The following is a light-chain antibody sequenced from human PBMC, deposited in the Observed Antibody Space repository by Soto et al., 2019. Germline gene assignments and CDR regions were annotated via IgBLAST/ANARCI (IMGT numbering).Light chain of an antibody. Sequence: EIVLTQSPGTLSLSPGERATLSCRASQSVSSSYLAWYQHKPGQAPRLRIYGASSRATGIPDRFSGSGSGTDFTLTISRLEPEDFAGYYCQQYGRTPYTVGQGTKLQIK. J-gene: IGKJ2*01. CDR2: GAS. CDR1: QSVSSSY. CDR3: QQYGRTPYT. V-gene: IGKV3-20*01.